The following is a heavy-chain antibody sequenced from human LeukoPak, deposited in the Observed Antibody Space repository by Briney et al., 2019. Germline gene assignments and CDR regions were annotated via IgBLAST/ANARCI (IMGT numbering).Heavy chain of an antibody. D-gene: IGHD6-13*01. CDR2: IIPIFGTA. CDR1: VGTFSSYA. CDR3: ALRYSSSWYYYGMDV. Sequence: SVKVSCKASVGTFSSYAISWVRQAPGQGLEWMGGIIPIFGTANYAQKLQGRVTITADESTSTAYMELSSLRSEDTAVYYCALRYSSSWYYYGMDVWGQGTTVTVSS. J-gene: IGHJ6*02. V-gene: IGHV1-69*13.